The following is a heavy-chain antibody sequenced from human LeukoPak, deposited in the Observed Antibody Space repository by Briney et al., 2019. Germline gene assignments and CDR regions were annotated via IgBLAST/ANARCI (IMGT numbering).Heavy chain of an antibody. Sequence: SETLSLTCSVSGGSVSSASYYWSWIRQPPGKGLEWIGYIYYTGSINYNPSLKSRVTISVDMSKNQFSLKLSSVTPADTAVYYCARVGGPSSWRQIDYWGQGTLVTVSS. V-gene: IGHV4-61*01. CDR1: GGSVSSASYY. CDR3: ARVGGPSSWRQIDY. J-gene: IGHJ4*02. D-gene: IGHD6-13*01. CDR2: IYYTGSI.